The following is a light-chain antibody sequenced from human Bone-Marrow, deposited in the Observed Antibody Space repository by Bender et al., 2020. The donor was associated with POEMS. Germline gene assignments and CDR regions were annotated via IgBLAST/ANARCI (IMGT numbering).Light chain of an antibody. CDR3: QSYDDRLRGDWV. CDR2: GTN. CDR1: TSDIGAGYD. Sequence: QSVLTQPPSVSGAPGQRVTISCTGSTSDIGAGYDIHWYQQFPGTVPKLLIYGTNNRASGVPDRFSGSKSGASAYLVITGLRTEDEADYYCQSYDDRLRGDWVFGGGTTLTVL. J-gene: IGLJ3*02. V-gene: IGLV1-40*01.